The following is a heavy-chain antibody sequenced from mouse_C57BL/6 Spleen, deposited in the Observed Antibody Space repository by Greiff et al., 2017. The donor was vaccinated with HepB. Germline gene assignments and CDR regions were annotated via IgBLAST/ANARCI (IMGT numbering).Heavy chain of an antibody. D-gene: IGHD4-1*01. J-gene: IGHJ3*01. CDR1: GYSFSSYW. CDR3: ARAVHLGGGFAY. V-gene: IGHV1-80*01. CDR2: IYPGDGDT. Sequence: QVQLQQSGAELVKPGASVKISCKASGYSFSSYWMNWVKQRPGKGLEWIGQIYPGDGDTNYNGKFKGKATLTADKSSSTAYMQLSSLTSEDSAVYFCARAVHLGGGFAYWGQGTLVTVSA.